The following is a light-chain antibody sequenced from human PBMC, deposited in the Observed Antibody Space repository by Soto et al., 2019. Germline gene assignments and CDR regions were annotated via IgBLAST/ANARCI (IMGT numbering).Light chain of an antibody. CDR3: QQDNYWPFT. J-gene: IGKJ3*01. CDR2: GAS. Sequence: EIVMTQSPATLSVSPGERATLSCRASQSVSSNLAWYQQKPGQAPRLLIYGASTRATGISARFSGSGSGTEFTLTISSLQSEDCAVYYCQQDNYWPFTFGPGTKVDIK. CDR1: QSVSSN. V-gene: IGKV3-15*01.